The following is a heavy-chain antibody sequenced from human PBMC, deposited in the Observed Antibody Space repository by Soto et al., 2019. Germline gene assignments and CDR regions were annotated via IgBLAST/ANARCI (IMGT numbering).Heavy chain of an antibody. CDR1: GYNFTSYW. V-gene: IGHV5-51*01. Sequence: GESLKISCKGSGYNFTSYWIAWVRQMPGQGLEWMGIIYPGDSDVTYSPSFQGQVTISADKSINTAYLQWSSLKASDTAMYYCARQWGSYTYLDYWGQGTLVTVSS. J-gene: IGHJ4*02. CDR2: IYPGDSDV. D-gene: IGHD1-26*01. CDR3: ARQWGSYTYLDY.